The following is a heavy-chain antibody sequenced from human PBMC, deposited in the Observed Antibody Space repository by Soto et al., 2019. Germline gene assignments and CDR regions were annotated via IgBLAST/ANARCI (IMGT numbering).Heavy chain of an antibody. J-gene: IGHJ6*02. CDR2: IDPSDSYT. Sequence: PGESLKISCKGSGYSFTSYRISWVRQMPGKGLEWMGRIDPSDSYTNYSPSLQGHVTISADKSISTAYLQWSSLKASDTAMYYCARLFLGSIAAAPTGGMDVWGQGTTVTVSS. V-gene: IGHV5-10-1*01. CDR3: ARLFLGSIAAAPTGGMDV. CDR1: GYSFTSYR. D-gene: IGHD6-13*01.